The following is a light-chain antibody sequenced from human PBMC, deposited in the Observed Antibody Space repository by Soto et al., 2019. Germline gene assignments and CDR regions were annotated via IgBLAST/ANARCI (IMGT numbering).Light chain of an antibody. V-gene: IGKV3-15*01. CDR2: DTS. CDR3: QQYNSWHTFT. CDR1: QGIGET. J-gene: IGKJ3*01. Sequence: EVLMTQSPATLSGSPGEGVTLSCGASQGIGETLAWYQHKPGQTPRLLIYDTSTRATGVPARFSGSGSGTEFTLTISSLKSEDFAVYYCQQYNSWHTFTFGPGTKVDIK.